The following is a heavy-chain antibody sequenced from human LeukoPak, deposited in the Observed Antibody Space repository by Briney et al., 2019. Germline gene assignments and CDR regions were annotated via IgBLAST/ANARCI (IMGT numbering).Heavy chain of an antibody. CDR2: IYHSGST. Sequence: SETLSLTCTVSGYSISSGYYWGWIRQPPGKGLEWIGSIYHSGSTYYNPSLKSRVTISVDTSKNQFSLKLSSVTAADTAVYYCARTSSVRFNLDYWGQGTLVTVSS. V-gene: IGHV4-38-2*02. D-gene: IGHD2-2*01. CDR3: ARTSSVRFNLDY. J-gene: IGHJ4*02. CDR1: GYSISSGYY.